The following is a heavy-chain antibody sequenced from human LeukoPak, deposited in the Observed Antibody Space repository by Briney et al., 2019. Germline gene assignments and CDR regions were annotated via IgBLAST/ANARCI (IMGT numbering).Heavy chain of an antibody. CDR3: AREYYYDSSGFDY. CDR2: ISSSSNYI. CDR1: GFTFSSYS. J-gene: IGHJ4*02. D-gene: IGHD3-22*01. V-gene: IGHV3-21*01. Sequence: PGGSLRLSCAGSGFTFSSYSMNWVRQTPGKGLEWVSSISSSSNYIYYADSVKGRFTISRDNAKNSLYLQMNSLRAEDTAVYYCAREYYYDSSGFDYWGQGTLVTVSS.